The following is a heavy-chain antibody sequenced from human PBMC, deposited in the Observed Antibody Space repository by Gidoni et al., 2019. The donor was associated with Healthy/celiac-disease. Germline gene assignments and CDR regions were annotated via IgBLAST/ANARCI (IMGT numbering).Heavy chain of an antibody. Sequence: QVPLVQSVAEVKKPGSSVTVSCMASGDTFSSYAISWVRQAPGQGLEWMGGIIPIFGTANYAQKFQGRVTITADESTSTAYMELSSLRSEDTAVYYCARIPDGYNRKYGMDVWGQGTTVTVSS. V-gene: IGHV1-69*01. J-gene: IGHJ6*02. CDR2: IIPIFGTA. CDR3: ARIPDGYNRKYGMDV. CDR1: GDTFSSYA. D-gene: IGHD5-12*01.